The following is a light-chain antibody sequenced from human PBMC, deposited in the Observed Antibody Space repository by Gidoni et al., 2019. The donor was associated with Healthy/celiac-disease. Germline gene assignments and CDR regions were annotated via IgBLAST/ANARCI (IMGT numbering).Light chain of an antibody. J-gene: IGKJ4*01. CDR1: QGIRND. V-gene: IGKV1-6*01. Sequence: AIQMTQSPSSLSASVGDRVTITCRASQGIRNDLGWYQQKPWKAPKLLIYAASRLQSGVPSRVSGSGSGTDFTLTISSLQPEDFATYYCLQDYNYPLTFGGGTKVEIK. CDR2: AAS. CDR3: LQDYNYPLT.